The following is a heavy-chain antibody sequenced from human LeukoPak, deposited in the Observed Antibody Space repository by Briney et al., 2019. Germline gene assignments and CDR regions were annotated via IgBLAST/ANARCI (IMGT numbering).Heavy chain of an antibody. D-gene: IGHD3-22*01. V-gene: IGHV3-33*01. J-gene: IGHJ4*02. CDR2: IWYDGSNK. CDR3: AREYYDSSGYYSFDY. CDR1: GFTFSNYG. Sequence: PGRSLRLSCAASGFTFSNYGMHWVRQAPGKGLEWVAIIWYDGSNKYYADSVKGRFTISRDNSKNTLYLQMNSLRAEDTAVYYCAREYYDSSGYYSFDYWGQGTLVTVSS.